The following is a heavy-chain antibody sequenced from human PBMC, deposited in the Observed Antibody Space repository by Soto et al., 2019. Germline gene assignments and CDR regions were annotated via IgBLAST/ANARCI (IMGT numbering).Heavy chain of an antibody. V-gene: IGHV3-30-3*01. CDR3: ARDTDSSGWEYYFDY. Sequence: QVQLVESGGGVVQPGRSLRLSCAASGFTFSSYATHWVRQAPGKGLEWVAVISYDGSNKYYADSVKGRFTISRDNSKNTLYLQMNSRRAEDTAVYYCARDTDSSGWEYYFDYRGQGTLVTVSS. CDR2: ISYDGSNK. CDR1: GFTFSSYA. D-gene: IGHD6-19*01. J-gene: IGHJ4*02.